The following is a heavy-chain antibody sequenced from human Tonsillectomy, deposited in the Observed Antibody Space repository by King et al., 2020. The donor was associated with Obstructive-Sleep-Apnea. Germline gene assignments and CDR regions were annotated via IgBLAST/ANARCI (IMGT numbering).Heavy chain of an antibody. CDR1: GGSISNNY. V-gene: IGHV4-59*08. J-gene: IGHJ5*02. Sequence: LQLQESGPGLVKPSETLSLTCTVSGGSISNNYWSWIRQSPGSGLEWIGNIFSGGSTDYNPSLKRRVTISLDTSKNQFSLKVTSVTAADTAVYYCARRLWTNWFDPWGQGTLVTVSS. CDR3: ARRLWTNWFDP. CDR2: IFSGGST. D-gene: IGHD2-21*01.